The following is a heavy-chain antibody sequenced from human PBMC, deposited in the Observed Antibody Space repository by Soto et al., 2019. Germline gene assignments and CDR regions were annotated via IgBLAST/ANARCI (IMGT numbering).Heavy chain of an antibody. J-gene: IGHJ4*02. D-gene: IGHD3-3*01. CDR1: GFSFKDAW. Sequence: GGSLRLSCAASGFSFKDAWMTWVRQPPGKWLEWVGVIKSKTDGATTDYTAPVKGRFTISRDDSKNTLYLQMNSLKTEDTAVYYCITDPRGAFWSPLGDCWGQGTLVTVSS. V-gene: IGHV3-15*01. CDR3: ITDPRGAFWSPLGDC. CDR2: IKSKTDGATT.